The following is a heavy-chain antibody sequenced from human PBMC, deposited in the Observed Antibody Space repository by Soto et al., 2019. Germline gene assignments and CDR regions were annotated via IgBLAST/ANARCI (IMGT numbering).Heavy chain of an antibody. J-gene: IGHJ4*02. D-gene: IGHD6-6*01. CDR3: AREEVPLVFDY. Sequence: PSETLSLTCTVSGGSIGSYYWSWIRQPPGKGLEWIGYIYYSGSTNYNPSLKSRVTISVDTSKNQFSLKLSSVTAADTAVYYCAREEVPLVFDYWGQGTLVSVSS. CDR1: GGSIGSYY. V-gene: IGHV4-59*01. CDR2: IYYSGST.